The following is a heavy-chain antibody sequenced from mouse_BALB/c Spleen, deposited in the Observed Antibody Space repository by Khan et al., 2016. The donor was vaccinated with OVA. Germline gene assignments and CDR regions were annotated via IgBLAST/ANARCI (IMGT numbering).Heavy chain of an antibody. Sequence: QVQLKQSGPGLVAPSQSLSITCTVSGFSLTSYGVHWVRQPPGKGLELLGVIWAGGSTNYNSALMSRPSISKDNSTSQVFLKMIRLETDDTSMYYCARIKVIWGQGTTLTVSS. J-gene: IGHJ2*01. CDR3: ARIKVI. CDR1: GFSLTSYG. D-gene: IGHD2-2*01. CDR2: IWAGGST. V-gene: IGHV2-9*02.